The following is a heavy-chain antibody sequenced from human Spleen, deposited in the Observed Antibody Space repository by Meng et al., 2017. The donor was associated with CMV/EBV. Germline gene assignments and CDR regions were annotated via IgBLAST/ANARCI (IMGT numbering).Heavy chain of an antibody. D-gene: IGHD4-11*01. J-gene: IGHJ4*02. V-gene: IGHV1-2*02. CDR1: GYTFTGYY. Sequence: QVQLVQSGAEVKKPGASVKVPCKASGYTFTGYYMHWVRQAPGQGLEWMGWINPNSGGTNYAQKFQGRVTMTRDTSISTAYMELSRLRSDDTAVYYCARGDYTVRWRPGAAVYWGQGTLVTVAS. CDR2: INPNSGGT. CDR3: ARGDYTVRWRPGAAVY.